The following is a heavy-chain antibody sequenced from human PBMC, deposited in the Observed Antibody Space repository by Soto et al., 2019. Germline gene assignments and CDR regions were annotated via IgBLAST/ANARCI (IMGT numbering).Heavy chain of an antibody. Sequence: QVQLVESGGGVVQPGRSLRLSCAASGFTFSSYGMHWVRQAPGNGLEWVAVIWYDGSNKYYADSVKGRFTIYRDNSKNTLYLQMNSLRAEDTAVYYCARDYSSSWYPYYYGMDVWGQGTTVNVSS. D-gene: IGHD6-13*01. CDR2: IWYDGSNK. CDR3: ARDYSSSWYPYYYGMDV. CDR1: GFTFSSYG. J-gene: IGHJ6*02. V-gene: IGHV3-33*01.